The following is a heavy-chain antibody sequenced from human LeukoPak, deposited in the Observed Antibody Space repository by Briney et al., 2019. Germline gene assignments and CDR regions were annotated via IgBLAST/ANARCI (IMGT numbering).Heavy chain of an antibody. J-gene: IGHJ4*02. CDR2: IYHSGST. CDR1: GYSISSGYY. D-gene: IGHD5-18*01. CDR3: ATVEKYSYGQSLYYFDY. Sequence: SETLSLTCTVSGYSISSGYYWGWIRQPPGKGLERIGSIYHSGSTYYNPSLKSRVTISIDTSKNQLSLKLSSVTAADTAVYYCATVEKYSYGQSLYYFDYWGQGTLVTVSS. V-gene: IGHV4-38-2*02.